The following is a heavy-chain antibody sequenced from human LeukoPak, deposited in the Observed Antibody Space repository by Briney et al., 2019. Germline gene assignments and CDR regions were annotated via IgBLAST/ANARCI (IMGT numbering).Heavy chain of an antibody. D-gene: IGHD2-15*01. CDR1: GGTFSSYA. J-gene: IGHJ4*02. CDR3: ASYYCSSGSCYFDT. V-gene: IGHV1-69*05. Sequence: SVKVSCKASGGTFSSYAISWVRQAPGQGLEWMGGIIPIFGTANYAQKFQGRVTITTDESTSTAYMELSSLRSEDTAVYYCASYYCSSGSCYFDTWGQGTLVAVSS. CDR2: IIPIFGTA.